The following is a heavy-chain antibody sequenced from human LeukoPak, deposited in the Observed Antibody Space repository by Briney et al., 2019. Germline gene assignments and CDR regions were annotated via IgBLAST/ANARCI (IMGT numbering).Heavy chain of an antibody. CDR3: ARVRRGYCSSTSCLRPYYFDY. V-gene: IGHV1-8*03. CDR1: GYTFTSYD. Sequence: ASVKVSCKAAGYTFTSYDINWVRQATGQGLEWMGWMNPNSGNTGYAQKFQGRVTITRNTSISTAYMELSSLRSEDTAVYYCARVRRGYCSSTSCLRPYYFDYWGQGTLVTVSS. J-gene: IGHJ4*02. CDR2: MNPNSGNT. D-gene: IGHD2-2*01.